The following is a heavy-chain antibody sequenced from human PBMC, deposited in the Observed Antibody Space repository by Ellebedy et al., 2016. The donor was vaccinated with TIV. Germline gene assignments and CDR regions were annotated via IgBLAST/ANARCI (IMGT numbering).Heavy chain of an antibody. V-gene: IGHV1-46*04. CDR2: INPSGGST. Sequence: AASVKVSCKASGYTFTSYYMHWVRQAPGQGLEWMGIINPSGGSTSYAQKLQGRVTMTRGTSTSTVYMELSSLRSEDTAVYYCARDTWEDYYGMDVWGQGTTVTVSS. J-gene: IGHJ6*02. D-gene: IGHD1-26*01. CDR3: ARDTWEDYYGMDV. CDR1: GYTFTSYY.